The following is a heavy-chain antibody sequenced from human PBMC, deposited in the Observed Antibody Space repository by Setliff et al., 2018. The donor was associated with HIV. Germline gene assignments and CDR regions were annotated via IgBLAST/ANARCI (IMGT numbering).Heavy chain of an antibody. CDR3: AHILQDPPSHFYYYFYMDV. J-gene: IGHJ6*03. CDR2: IDWDDDK. Sequence: SGPTLVNPTQTLTLTCTFSGFSLSTSGMRVSWIRQPPGKALEWLARIDWDDDKYCSTSLKTRLTITKDTSKNQVVLTMTNMDPVDTATYYCAHILQDPPSHFYYYFYMDVWGKGTTGTVS. V-gene: IGHV2-70*12. CDR1: GFSLSTSGMR. D-gene: IGHD3-3*02.